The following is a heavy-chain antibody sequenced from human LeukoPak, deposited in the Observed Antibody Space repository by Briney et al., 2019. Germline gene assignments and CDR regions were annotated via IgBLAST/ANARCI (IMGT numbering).Heavy chain of an antibody. CDR3: ARGGAAMAYY. CDR2: INSDGSST. V-gene: IGHV3-74*01. CDR1: GFNFSSYW. Sequence: GGSLRLSCAASGFNFSSYWMHWVRQAPGKGLVWVSRINSDGSSTGYADSMKGRFTISRDNAKNTLYLQMNSLRVEDTAVYYCARGGAAMAYYWGQGTLVTVSS. D-gene: IGHD5-18*01. J-gene: IGHJ4*02.